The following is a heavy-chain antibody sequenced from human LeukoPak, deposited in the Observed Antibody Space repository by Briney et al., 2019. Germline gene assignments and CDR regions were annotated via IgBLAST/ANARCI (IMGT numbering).Heavy chain of an antibody. CDR3: CRNRRLFHYYYMDV. D-gene: IGHD2/OR15-2a*01. CDR2: TRNKANSYTT. CDR1: GFTFSRYW. V-gene: IGHV3-72*01. J-gene: IGHJ6*03. Sequence: PGGSLRLSCAASGFTFSRYWMSWVRQAPGKGLEWVGRTRNKANSYTTEYAASVKGRFTISRDDSKNSLYLQMNSLKTEDTAVYYCCRNRRLFHYYYMDVWGKGTTVTVS.